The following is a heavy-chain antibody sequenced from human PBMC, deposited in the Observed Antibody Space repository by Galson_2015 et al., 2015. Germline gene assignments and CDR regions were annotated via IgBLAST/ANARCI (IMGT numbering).Heavy chain of an antibody. D-gene: IGHD2-15*01. CDR3: AKDLTRYCSGGSCDNFDY. J-gene: IGHJ4*02. CDR2: LSYDGSNK. Sequence: SLRLSCAASGFTVSNNHMSWVRQAPGKGLEWVAVLSYDGSNKYYADSVKGRFTISRDNSKNTLYLQMNSLRPEDTAVYYCAKDLTRYCSGGSCDNFDYWGQGTLVTVSS. CDR1: GFTVSNNH. V-gene: IGHV3-30*18.